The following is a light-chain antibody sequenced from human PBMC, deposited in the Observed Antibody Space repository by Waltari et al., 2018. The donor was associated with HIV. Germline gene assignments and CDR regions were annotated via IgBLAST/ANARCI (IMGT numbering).Light chain of an antibody. Sequence: QSALTQPRSVSGSPGQSVTISCTGTSSDVGAYNYFPWYQQHPGKAPKLIIYDVTRRPSGLPDRFSGSKSGNTASLTISGLQAEDEADYYCCSYAGNYTGVFGGGTKLTVL. CDR3: CSYAGNYTGV. J-gene: IGLJ3*02. V-gene: IGLV2-11*01. CDR1: SSDVGAYNY. CDR2: DVT.